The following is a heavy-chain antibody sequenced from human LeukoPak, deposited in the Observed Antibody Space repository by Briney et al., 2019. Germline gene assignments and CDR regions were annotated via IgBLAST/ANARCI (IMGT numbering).Heavy chain of an antibody. CDR1: GFTVSNNY. CDR3: ARDTRNPKGV. J-gene: IGHJ6*02. V-gene: IGHV3-66*01. CDR2: IYSGDDT. Sequence: PGGSLRLSCAASGFTVSNNYMAWVRQAPGRGLEWVSAIYSGDDTYYADSVKGRFTLSRDSSKNTVYLQMNTLRAEDTALYYCARDTRNPKGVWGQGTTVTVSS.